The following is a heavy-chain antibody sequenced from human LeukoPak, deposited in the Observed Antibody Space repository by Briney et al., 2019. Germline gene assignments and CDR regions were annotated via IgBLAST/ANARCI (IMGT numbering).Heavy chain of an antibody. Sequence: SETLSLTCTVSGGSMSNYYWSWIRQPPGKGLEWIGYIYYSGSTNYNPSLKSRVTISVDTSKKQFSLKLSSVTAADTSVYYCARLWSGAPFDYWGQEPLVTVSS. V-gene: IGHV4-59*08. CDR2: IYYSGST. CDR1: GGSMSNYY. J-gene: IGHJ4*02. D-gene: IGHD1-1*01. CDR3: ARLWSGAPFDY.